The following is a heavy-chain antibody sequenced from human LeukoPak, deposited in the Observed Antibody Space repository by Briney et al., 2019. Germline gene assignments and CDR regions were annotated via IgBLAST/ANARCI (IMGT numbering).Heavy chain of an antibody. CDR3: ARSTSQGFDY. J-gene: IGHJ4*02. CDR1: GFTFNSYW. CDR2: FKTDGSTT. Sequence: PGGSLRLSCAASGFTFNSYWMHWVRQAPGKGLVWVSLFKTDGSTTRYADSVKGRFTISRDSAKNTLYLQMNSLRAEDTAVYYCARSTSQGFDYWGQGTPVIVSS. V-gene: IGHV3-74*01.